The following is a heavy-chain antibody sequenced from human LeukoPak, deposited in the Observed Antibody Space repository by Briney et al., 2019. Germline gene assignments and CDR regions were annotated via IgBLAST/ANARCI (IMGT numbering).Heavy chain of an antibody. CDR2: ISGGAGNT. J-gene: IGHJ6*02. D-gene: IGHD2/OR15-2a*01. Sequence: HTGGSLRLSCAASGFTFSNAWMSWVRQAPGKGLEWVSAISGGAGNTYYADSVKGRFTISGGSSRNTLFLQMNSLGAEDTAVYYCAKGMTFQYYYSMDVWGQGTSVTVSS. CDR1: GFTFSNAW. V-gene: IGHV3-23*01. CDR3: AKGMTFQYYYSMDV.